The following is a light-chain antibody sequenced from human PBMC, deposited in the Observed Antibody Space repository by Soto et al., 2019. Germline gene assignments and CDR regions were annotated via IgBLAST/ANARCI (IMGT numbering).Light chain of an antibody. Sequence: QPASVSGSPGQSIAISCTGTSSDVGAYNYVSWYQQHPGKAPKLMIYDVSNRPSGVSNRFSGSKSGNTASLTISGLQAEDEADYNCSSYTSTSTYVFGTGTKVTVL. CDR1: SSDVGAYNY. J-gene: IGLJ1*01. CDR2: DVS. V-gene: IGLV2-14*01. CDR3: SSYTSTSTYV.